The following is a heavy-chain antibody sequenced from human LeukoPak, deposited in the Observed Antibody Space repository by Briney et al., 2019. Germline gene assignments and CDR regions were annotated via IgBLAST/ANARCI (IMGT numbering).Heavy chain of an antibody. J-gene: IGHJ4*02. CDR2: IIPIFGTA. Sequence: GASVKVSCKASGGTFSSYAISWVRQAPGQGLEWMGGIIPIFGTANYAQKFQGRVTITADESTSTAYMELRSLRSEDTAVYYCARCYSDGAYFDYWGQGTLVTVSS. CDR1: GGTFSSYA. V-gene: IGHV1-69*13. D-gene: IGHD2-15*01. CDR3: ARCYSDGAYFDY.